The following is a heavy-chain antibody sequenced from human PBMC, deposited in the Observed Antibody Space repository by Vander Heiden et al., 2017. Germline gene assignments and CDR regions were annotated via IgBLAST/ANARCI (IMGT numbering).Heavy chain of an antibody. CDR2: ITSDGGT. V-gene: IGHV3-23*01. CDR3: GRDPNGNYVGAFDF. D-gene: IGHD4-17*01. J-gene: IGHJ3*01. CDR1: GFTFSNDA. Sequence: VLELGGGVVQPGGSMRLPCAASGFTFSNDALTWVRQAPGKGLEWVSSITSDGGTMYADSVKGRFTSSRDNSKTTLYLRMMSLRGDDTAIYFCGRDPNGNYVGAFDFWGQGTMVTVSS.